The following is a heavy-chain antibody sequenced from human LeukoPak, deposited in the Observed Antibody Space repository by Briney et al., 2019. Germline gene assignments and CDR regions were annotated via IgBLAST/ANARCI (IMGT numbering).Heavy chain of an antibody. CDR2: IYYSGST. CDR1: GGSISSYY. V-gene: IGHV4-59*01. J-gene: IGHJ3*02. Sequence: SETLSLTCSVSGGSISSYYWSWIRQPPGKGLEWVGYIYYSGSTSYNPSLKSRVTISVVTSKKQFSLKLRSVTAANTAFYYCARYIVSYPHDAFDIWGQGTMVTVSS. CDR3: ARYIVSYPHDAFDI. D-gene: IGHD1-26*01.